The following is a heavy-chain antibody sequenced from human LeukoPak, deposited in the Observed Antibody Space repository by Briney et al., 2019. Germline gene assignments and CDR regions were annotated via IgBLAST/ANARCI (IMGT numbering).Heavy chain of an antibody. CDR2: ISSSSSYI. V-gene: IGHV3-21*01. CDR3: ARTYIVATIRAFDI. Sequence: PGGSLRLSCAASGFTFSSYSMNWVRQPPGKGLEWVSSISSSSSYIYYAHSVKGRFTISRDNAQNSLYLQMNSLRAEDTAVYYCARTYIVATIRAFDIWGQGTMVTVSS. J-gene: IGHJ3*02. CDR1: GFTFSSYS. D-gene: IGHD5-12*01.